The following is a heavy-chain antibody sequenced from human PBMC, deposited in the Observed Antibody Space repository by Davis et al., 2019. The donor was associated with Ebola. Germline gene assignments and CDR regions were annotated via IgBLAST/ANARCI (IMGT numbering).Heavy chain of an antibody. Sequence: ASVKVSCKVSGYTLTELSMHWVRQAPGKGLEWMGGFDPEDGETIYAQKFQGRVTMTTDTSTSTAYMELRSLRSDDTAVYYCASFVGATTSLDYWGQGTLVTVSS. CDR2: FDPEDGET. J-gene: IGHJ4*02. CDR1: GYTLTELS. V-gene: IGHV1-24*01. CDR3: ASFVGATTSLDY. D-gene: IGHD1-26*01.